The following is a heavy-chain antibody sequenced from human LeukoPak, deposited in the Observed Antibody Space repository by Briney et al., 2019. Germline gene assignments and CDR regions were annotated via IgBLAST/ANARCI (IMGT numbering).Heavy chain of an antibody. CDR3: ARVVGCSSTSCYLNWFDP. CDR1: GGSFSGYY. CDR2: INHSGST. V-gene: IGHV4-34*01. D-gene: IGHD2-2*01. J-gene: IGHJ5*02. Sequence: SSETLSLTCAVYGGSFSGYYWSWIRQPPGKGLEWIGEINHSGSTNYDPSLKSRVTISVDTSKNQFSLKLSSVTAADTAVYYCARVVGCSSTSCYLNWFDPWGQGTLVTVSS.